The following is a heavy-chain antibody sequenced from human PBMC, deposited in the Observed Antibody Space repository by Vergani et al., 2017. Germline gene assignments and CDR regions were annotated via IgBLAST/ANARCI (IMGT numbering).Heavy chain of an antibody. Sequence: EVQLVQSGAEVKKPGESLKISCKGSGYSFTSYWIGWVRQMPGKGLEWMGIIYPGDSDTRYSPSFQGQVTISADKAISTAYLQWSSLKASDTAMYYCARHLGSSWSYWXFDLWGRGTLVTVSS. CDR3: ARHLGSSWSYWXFDL. CDR1: GYSFTSYW. D-gene: IGHD6-13*01. V-gene: IGHV5-51*01. J-gene: IGHJ2*01. CDR2: IYPGDSDT.